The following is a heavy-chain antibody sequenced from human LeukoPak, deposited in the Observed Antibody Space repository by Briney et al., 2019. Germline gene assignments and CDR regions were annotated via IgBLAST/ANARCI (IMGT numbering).Heavy chain of an antibody. Sequence: GGSLRLSCAASGFTFDDYAMHWVRQAPGKGLEWVSGINWNSRSIGYADSVKGRFTISRDSAKNSLYLQMNSLRAEDTALYYCAKGRGDIVATIDYWGQGTLVTVSS. CDR1: GFTFDDYA. V-gene: IGHV3-9*01. CDR3: AKGRGDIVATIDY. CDR2: INWNSRSI. D-gene: IGHD5-12*01. J-gene: IGHJ4*02.